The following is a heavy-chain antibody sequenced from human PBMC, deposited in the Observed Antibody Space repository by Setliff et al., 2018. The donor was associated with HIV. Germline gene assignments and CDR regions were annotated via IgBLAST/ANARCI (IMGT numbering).Heavy chain of an antibody. CDR1: GGSISSSGYY. CDR2: VYYSGST. CDR3: ARGPFVLRFLERLVYFDY. V-gene: IGHV4-31*02. Sequence: SQTLSLTCSVSGGSISSSGYYWSWIRQHPGKGLDWIGRVYYSGSTDYNPSLQSRATLSIDTSKNQFSLKLTSVIAADTAIYYCARGPFVLRFLERLVYFDYWGQGKLVTVSS. D-gene: IGHD3-3*01. J-gene: IGHJ4*02.